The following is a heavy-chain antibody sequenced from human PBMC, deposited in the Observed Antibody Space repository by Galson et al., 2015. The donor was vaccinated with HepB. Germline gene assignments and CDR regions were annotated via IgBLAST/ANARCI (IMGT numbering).Heavy chain of an antibody. CDR3: ARDRRALNYGSGSYYPTGFDY. Sequence: SVKVSCKASGGTFSSYAISWVRQAPGQGLEWMGRIIPILGIANYAQKFQGRVTITADKSTSTAYMELSSLRSEDTAVYYCARDRRALNYGSGSYYPTGFDYWGQGTLVTVSS. D-gene: IGHD3-10*01. V-gene: IGHV1-69*04. CDR1: GGTFSSYA. CDR2: IIPILGIA. J-gene: IGHJ4*02.